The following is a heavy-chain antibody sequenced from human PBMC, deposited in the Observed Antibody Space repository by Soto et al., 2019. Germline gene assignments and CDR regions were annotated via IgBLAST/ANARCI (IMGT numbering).Heavy chain of an antibody. Sequence: PSETLSLTCTVSGGSISNYFCNWIRQPAGKGLEWIGRIDNSGSTNDNPSLKSRITMSPDTSRNQFSLKLISVTAADTAVYYCARGGQDFWSGPFDYWGQGALVTVSS. J-gene: IGHJ4*02. CDR3: ARGGQDFWSGPFDY. CDR2: IDNSGST. CDR1: GGSISNYF. D-gene: IGHD3-3*01. V-gene: IGHV4-4*07.